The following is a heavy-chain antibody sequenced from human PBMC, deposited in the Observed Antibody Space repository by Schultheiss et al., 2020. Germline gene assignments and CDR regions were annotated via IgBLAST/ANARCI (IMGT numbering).Heavy chain of an antibody. CDR3: AKGHSIATAGLPGDY. CDR2: IGWNSGSI. Sequence: GGSLRLSCAVSGFNFDDYAMHWVRQAPGKGLEWVSGIGWNSGSIGYADSLKGRFTISRDNAKNSLYLQMNSLRAEDTALYYCAKGHSIATAGLPGDYWGQGTLVNGYS. CDR1: GFNFDDYA. V-gene: IGHV3-9*01. J-gene: IGHJ4*02. D-gene: IGHD6-13*01.